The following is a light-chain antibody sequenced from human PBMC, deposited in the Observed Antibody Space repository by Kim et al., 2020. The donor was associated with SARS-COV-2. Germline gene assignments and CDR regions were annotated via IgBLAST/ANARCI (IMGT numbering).Light chain of an antibody. CDR1: HSISSY. J-gene: IGKJ1*01. V-gene: IGKV1-39*01. CDR3: QQSYSSPWT. Sequence: ASVGGRVTITCRASHSISSYLNWYQQKPGKVPNLLIYDASSLQSGVPSRFSGSGSGTDFTLSISSLQPEDFATYYCQQSYSSPWTFGQGTKVDIK. CDR2: DAS.